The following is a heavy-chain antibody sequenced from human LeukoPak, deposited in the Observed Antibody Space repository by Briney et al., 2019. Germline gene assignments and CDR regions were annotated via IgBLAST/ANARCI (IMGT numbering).Heavy chain of an antibody. CDR3: TTDNQLGYCTNGVCSFDY. D-gene: IGHD2-8*01. CDR1: GFTFSNAW. Sequence: GGSLRLSCAASGFTFSNAWMNWVRQAPGKGLEWVGRIKSKTDGGTTDYAAPVKGRFTISRDDSKNTLYLQMNSLKTEDTAVYYCTTDNQLGYCTNGVCSFDYWGQETLVTVSS. V-gene: IGHV3-15*07. CDR2: IKSKTDGGTT. J-gene: IGHJ4*02.